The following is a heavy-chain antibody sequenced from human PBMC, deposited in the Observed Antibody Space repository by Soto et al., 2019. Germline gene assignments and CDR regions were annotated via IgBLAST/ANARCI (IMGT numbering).Heavy chain of an antibody. V-gene: IGHV3-23*01. D-gene: IGHD6-13*01. CDR1: GFTFSSYA. CDR3: AKASSWYDLSSYYFDY. CDR2: ISGSGGST. Sequence: EVQLLESGGGLVQPGGSLRLSCAASGFTFSSYAMSWVRQAPGKGLEWVSAISGSGGSTYYADSVKGRFTISRDNSKNTLYLQMNSLRAEDTAVYYCAKASSWYDLSSYYFDYWGQGTLVTVSS. J-gene: IGHJ4*02.